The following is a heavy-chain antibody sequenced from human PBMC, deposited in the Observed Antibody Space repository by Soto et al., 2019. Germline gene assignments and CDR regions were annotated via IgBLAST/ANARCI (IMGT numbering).Heavy chain of an antibody. CDR1: GGSMRYYY. CDR2: IYYSGNT. Sequence: SETLSLTCSVSGGSMRYYYWSWIRQSPGNGPEWIGYIYYSGNTNYNPSLTHRVTISVDMPKSLFTLKLNSVTAADTAVYYCARQLGLWQPLDYWGRGTLVTVSS. J-gene: IGHJ4*02. V-gene: IGHV4-59*01. CDR3: ARQLGLWQPLDY. D-gene: IGHD1-1*01.